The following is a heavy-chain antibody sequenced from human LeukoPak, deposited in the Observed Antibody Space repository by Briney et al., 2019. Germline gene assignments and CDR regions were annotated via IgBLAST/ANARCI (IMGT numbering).Heavy chain of an antibody. CDR2: TGTNGKGT. J-gene: IGHJ4*02. D-gene: IGHD6-13*01. CDR1: GFTFTSYA. V-gene: IGHV3-23*01. CDR3: AKGQIGYIPDS. Sequence: HTGGSLRLSCAASGFTFTSYAMSWVRQAPGEGLEWVSATGTNGKGTYYADSVKGRFTLSRDNSKNTLYLQMNTLRAEDTAVYYCAKGQIGYIPDSWGQGTLVTVSS.